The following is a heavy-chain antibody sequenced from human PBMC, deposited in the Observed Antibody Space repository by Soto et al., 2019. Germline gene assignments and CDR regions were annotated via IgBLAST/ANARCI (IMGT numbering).Heavy chain of an antibody. V-gene: IGHV3-30*18. Sequence: GGSLRLSCAASGFTFSSYDMHWVRQAPGKGLEWLAVISFDGSAKYYADSVKGRFTISRDNSKNTLYLQMNSLRADDTAVYYCAKDNPDYTWYYWGQGTLVTVSS. CDR2: ISFDGSAK. CDR3: AKDNPDYTWYY. CDR1: GFTFSSYD. D-gene: IGHD4-4*01. J-gene: IGHJ4*02.